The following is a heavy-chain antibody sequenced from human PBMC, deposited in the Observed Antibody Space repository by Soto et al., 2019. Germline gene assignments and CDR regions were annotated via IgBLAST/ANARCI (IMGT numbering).Heavy chain of an antibody. D-gene: IGHD2-2*02. CDR2: IKSKTDGGTT. CDR1: GFTFSNAW. V-gene: IGHV3-15*01. Sequence: GGSLRLSCAASGFTFSNAWMSWVRQAPGKGLEWGGRIKSKTDGGTTDYAAPVKGRFTISRDDSKNTLYLQMKRLKTEDTDVYYCIIVGCSSTSFYKFRQLHNSYGIDVYGECATVTVSS. CDR3: IIVGCSSTSFYKFRQLHNSYGIDV. J-gene: IGHJ6*04.